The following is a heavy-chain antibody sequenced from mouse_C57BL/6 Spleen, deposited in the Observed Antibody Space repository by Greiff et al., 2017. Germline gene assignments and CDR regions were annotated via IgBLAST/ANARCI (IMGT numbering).Heavy chain of an antibody. J-gene: IGHJ4*01. D-gene: IGHD2-12*01. V-gene: IGHV1-80*01. Sequence: QVKLQQSGAELVKPGASVKISCKASGYAFSSYWMNWVKQRPGKGLEWIGQIYPGDGDTTYNGKFKGKATLTADKSSSTAYMQLSSLTAEDSAVYFCARRTTLYYYAMDYWGQGTSVTVSS. CDR1: GYAFSSYW. CDR3: ARRTTLYYYAMDY. CDR2: IYPGDGDT.